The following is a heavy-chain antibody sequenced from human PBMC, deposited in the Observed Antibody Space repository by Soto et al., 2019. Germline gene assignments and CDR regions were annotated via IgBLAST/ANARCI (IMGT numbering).Heavy chain of an antibody. Sequence: SETLSLTCTVSGGSISSSSYYWGWIRQPPGKGLEWIGSIYYSGSTYYNPSLKSRVTISVDTSKNQFSLKLSSVTAADTAVYYCARTYTYDYDSSGPYYFDYWGQGTLVTVSS. D-gene: IGHD3-22*01. CDR3: ARTYTYDYDSSGPYYFDY. J-gene: IGHJ4*02. CDR1: GGSISSSSYY. V-gene: IGHV4-39*01. CDR2: IYYSGST.